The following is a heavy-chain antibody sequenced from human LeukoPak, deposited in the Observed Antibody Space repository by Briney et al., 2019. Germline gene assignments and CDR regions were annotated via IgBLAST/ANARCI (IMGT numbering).Heavy chain of an antibody. CDR2: IKADGSGT. D-gene: IGHD2/OR15-2a*01. CDR3: ATWAFYHNLDV. J-gene: IGHJ6*02. Sequence: GGSLRLSCAASGFTIGPYAMYWVRQGPGRGLGWVSVIKADGSGTFYADSARGRFTTSRDNSKNSLYLQMNSLTSEDTALYYCATWAFYHNLDVWGQGTTVIVSS. CDR1: GFTIGPYA. V-gene: IGHV3-43*02.